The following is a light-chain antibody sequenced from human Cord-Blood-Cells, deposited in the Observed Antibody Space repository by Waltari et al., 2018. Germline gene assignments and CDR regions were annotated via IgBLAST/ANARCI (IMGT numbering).Light chain of an antibody. CDR3: QQLNSYPIT. CDR1: QGISSY. CDR2: AAS. V-gene: IGKV1-9*01. J-gene: IGKJ5*01. Sequence: TQLTQSPSSLSASLGDRVTITCRASQGISSYLAWYQQKPGKAPKLLIYAASTLQSGVPSRFSGSGSGTDFTLTISSLHPEDFATYYCQQLNSYPITSGQGTRLEIK.